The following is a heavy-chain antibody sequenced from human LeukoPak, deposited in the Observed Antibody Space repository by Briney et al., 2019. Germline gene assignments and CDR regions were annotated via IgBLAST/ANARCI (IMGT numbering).Heavy chain of an antibody. CDR1: GFTFSSYG. V-gene: IGHV3-23*01. CDR2: ISGSGGST. J-gene: IGHJ4*02. CDR3: AKGSSGWPVDY. D-gene: IGHD6-19*01. Sequence: GGTLRLSCAASGFTFSSYGMSWVRQAPGKGLGWVSAISGSGGSTYYADSVKGRFTISRDNSKNTLYLQMNSLRAEDTAVYYCAKGSSGWPVDYWGQGTLVTVSS.